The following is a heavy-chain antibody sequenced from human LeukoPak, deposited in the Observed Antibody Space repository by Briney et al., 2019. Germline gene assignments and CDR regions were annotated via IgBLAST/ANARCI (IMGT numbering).Heavy chain of an antibody. CDR3: AKDIVGYCSSTSCYGIDY. V-gene: IGHV3-30*02. Sequence: GGSLRLSCAASGFTFSSYGMHWVRQAPGKGLEWVAFIRYDGSNKYYADSVKRRFTISRDNSKNTLYLQMNSMRAEDTAVYYCAKDIVGYCSSTSCYGIDYWGQGTLVTVSS. CDR1: GFTFSSYG. J-gene: IGHJ4*02. CDR2: IRYDGSNK. D-gene: IGHD2-2*01.